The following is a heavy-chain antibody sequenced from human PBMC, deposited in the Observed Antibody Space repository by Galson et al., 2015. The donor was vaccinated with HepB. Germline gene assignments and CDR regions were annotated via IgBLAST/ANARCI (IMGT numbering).Heavy chain of an antibody. CDR3: AKWPLRKQAFPSPPDY. V-gene: IGHV3-30*18. CDR1: GFTFSSYG. Sequence: SLRLSCAASGFTFSSYGMHWVRQAPGKGLEWVAVISYDGSNKYYADSVKGRFTISRDNSKNTLYLQMNSLRAEDTAVYYCAKWPLRKQAFPSPPDYWGQGTLVTVSS. J-gene: IGHJ4*02. CDR2: ISYDGSNK. D-gene: IGHD1-14*01.